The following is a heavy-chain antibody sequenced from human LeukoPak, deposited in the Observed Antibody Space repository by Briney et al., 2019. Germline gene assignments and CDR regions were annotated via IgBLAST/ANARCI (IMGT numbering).Heavy chain of an antibody. D-gene: IGHD2-8*01. CDR2: INPNSGGT. CDR3: AREFGELYDSSMDV. CDR1: GYTFTDYY. J-gene: IGHJ6*02. Sequence: GASVKVSCKAFGYTFTDYYMHWVRQAPGQGLEWMGWINPNSGGTTFAQKFQGRVTMTRDTSISTAYMELSGLTSDDTAVYYCAREFGELYDSSMDVWGQGTTVTVSS. V-gene: IGHV1-2*02.